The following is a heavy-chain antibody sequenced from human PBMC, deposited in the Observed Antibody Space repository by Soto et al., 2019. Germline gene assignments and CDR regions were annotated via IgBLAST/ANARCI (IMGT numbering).Heavy chain of an antibody. CDR2: INPSGGST. CDR3: ARPGRNYYDSSGYYYPVSGFDY. CDR1: GYTFTSYY. Sequence: RASVKVSCKASGYTFTSYYMHWVRQAPGQGLEWMGIINPSGGSTSYAQKFQGRVTMTRDTSTSTVYMELSSLRSEDTAVYYCARPGRNYYDSSGYYYPVSGFDYWGQGTLVTVSS. J-gene: IGHJ4*02. V-gene: IGHV1-46*01. D-gene: IGHD3-22*01.